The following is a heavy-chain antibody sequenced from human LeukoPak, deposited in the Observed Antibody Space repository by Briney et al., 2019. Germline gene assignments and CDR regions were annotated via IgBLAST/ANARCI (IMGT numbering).Heavy chain of an antibody. V-gene: IGHV5-51*01. D-gene: IGHD3-22*01. J-gene: IGHJ3*02. CDR1: GYSFTSYW. Sequence: GESLKISCKGSGYSFTSYWIGWVRQMPGKGLEWMGIIYPGDSDTRYSPSFQGQVTISADKSISTAYLQWSSLKASDTAMYYCARAYTTYYYDSSGYNHDAFGIWGQGTMVTVSS. CDR3: ARAYTTYYYDSSGYNHDAFGI. CDR2: IYPGDSDT.